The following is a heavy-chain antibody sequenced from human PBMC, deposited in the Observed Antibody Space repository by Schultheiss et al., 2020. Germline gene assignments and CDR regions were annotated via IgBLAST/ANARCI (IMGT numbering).Heavy chain of an antibody. D-gene: IGHD3-3*01. CDR3: TTDFPLYDFWSGYDY. CDR1: GFTFSSYA. CDR2: ISGSGGST. Sequence: GGSLRLSCAASGFTFSSYAMSWVRQAPGKGLEWVSAISGSGGSTYYADSVKGRFTISRDNSKNTLYLQMNSLKTEDTAVYYCTTDFPLYDFWSGYDYWGQGTLVTVSS. V-gene: IGHV3-23*01. J-gene: IGHJ4*02.